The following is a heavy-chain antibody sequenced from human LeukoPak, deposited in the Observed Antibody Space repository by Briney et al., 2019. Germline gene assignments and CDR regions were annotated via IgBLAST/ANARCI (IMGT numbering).Heavy chain of an antibody. CDR1: GFNFNYFA. CDR3: SRIKYGGNSGYHFDY. Sequence: GGSLRLSCSASGFNFNYFAMSWIRQAPGKRLEWVSTIGDSGSGGSYADSVRGRFTISRDNSKNIVYLQMHSLRVDDSAVYYCSRIKYGGNSGYHFDYWGQGILVTVSS. J-gene: IGHJ4*02. CDR2: IGDSGSGG. D-gene: IGHD4-23*01. V-gene: IGHV3-23*01.